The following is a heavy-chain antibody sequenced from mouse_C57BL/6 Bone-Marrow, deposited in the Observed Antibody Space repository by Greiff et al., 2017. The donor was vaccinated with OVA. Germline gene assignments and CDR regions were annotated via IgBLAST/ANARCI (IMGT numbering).Heavy chain of an antibody. CDR1: GYSFTSYG. D-gene: IGHD1-1*01. CDR2: IYPRSGTT. J-gene: IGHJ2*01. V-gene: IGHV1-81*01. Sequence: VQLQQSGAELARPAPSVSLSCKASGYSFTSYGISWVKQRTGQGLEWLGEIYPRSGTTYYNEKSKGKATRTADKSSSTAYMELRSLTSEDAAVYFCARRYYGTLCDYWGQGTTLTVSS. CDR3: ARRYYGTLCDY.